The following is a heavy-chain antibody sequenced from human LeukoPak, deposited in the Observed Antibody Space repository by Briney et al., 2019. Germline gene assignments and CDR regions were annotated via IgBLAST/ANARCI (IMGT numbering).Heavy chain of an antibody. CDR1: GFTFSSYG. Sequence: GGSLRLSCAVSGFTFSSYGMHWVRQAPGKGLEWVAFIRYDGSNKYYADSVKGRFTISRDNSKNTLYLQMNSLRAEDTAVYYCAKVKLELRYYFDYWGQGTLVTVSS. J-gene: IGHJ4*02. V-gene: IGHV3-30*02. CDR2: IRYDGSNK. CDR3: AKVKLELRYYFDY. D-gene: IGHD1-7*01.